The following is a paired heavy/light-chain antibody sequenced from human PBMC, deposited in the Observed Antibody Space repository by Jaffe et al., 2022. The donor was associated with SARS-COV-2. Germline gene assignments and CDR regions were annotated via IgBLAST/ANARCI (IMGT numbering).Heavy chain of an antibody. CDR1: GFTFSNSW. J-gene: IGHJ4*02. CDR3: ARPSCGGGTCYKD. CDR2: INPDGTVK. D-gene: IGHD2-15*01. Sequence: EVQLVDSGGGLVQPGGSLRLSCAASGFTFSNSWMSWVRQPPGKGLQWVANINPDGTVKSYVDSVKGRFTFSRDNAKNSLYLQMNNLRADDTAVYYCARPSCGGGTCYKDWGQGTLVTVSS. V-gene: IGHV3-7*03.
Light chain of an antibody. J-gene: IGLJ2*01. CDR1: SSDVGAYNY. CDR3: SSYAGGSGVV. CDR2: EVT. V-gene: IGLV2-8*01. Sequence: QSALTQPPSASGSPGQSVTISCTGTSSDVGAYNYVSWYLQYPGKAPKLMIYEVTKRPSGVPDRFSGSKSGDTASLTVSGLQADDEADYYCSSYAGGSGVVFGGGTRLTVL.